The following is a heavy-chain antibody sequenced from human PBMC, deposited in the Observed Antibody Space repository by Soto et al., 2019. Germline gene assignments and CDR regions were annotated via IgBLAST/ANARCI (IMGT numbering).Heavy chain of an antibody. D-gene: IGHD2-21*02. J-gene: IGHJ6*02. CDR1: GGSISSGDYY. CDR3: AREGACGGDCYSGLYYYYYGMDV. Sequence: PSETLSLTCTVSGGSISSGDYYWSWILQPPGKGLEWIGYIYYSGSTYYNPSLKSRVTISVDTSKNQFSLKLSSVTAADTAVYYCAREGACGGDCYSGLYYYYYGMDVWGQGTTVTVSS. V-gene: IGHV4-30-4*01. CDR2: IYYSGST.